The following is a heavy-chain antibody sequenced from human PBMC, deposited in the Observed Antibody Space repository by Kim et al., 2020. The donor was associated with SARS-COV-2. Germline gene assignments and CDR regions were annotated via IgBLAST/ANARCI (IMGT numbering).Heavy chain of an antibody. J-gene: IGHJ4*02. Sequence: QKFPGRVTITRDTSAGTAYMELSSLRSEDTAVYYCARGDSSSWYSFSDYWGQGTLVTVSS. V-gene: IGHV1-3*01. D-gene: IGHD6-13*01. CDR3: ARGDSSSWYSFSDY.